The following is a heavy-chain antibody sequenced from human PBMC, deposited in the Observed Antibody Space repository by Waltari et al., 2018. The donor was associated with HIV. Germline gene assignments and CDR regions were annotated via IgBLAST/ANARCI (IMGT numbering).Heavy chain of an antibody. D-gene: IGHD2-21*01. CDR1: GYTFTSYT. V-gene: IGHV1-2*06. CDR2: IDPTTGTT. J-gene: IGHJ6*02. CDR3: GRTSIVPSDGSVDV. Sequence: QVRLVQSGAEVKKPGPSVGVSCRAFGYTFTSYTTHWVRQAPGQGLEWMGRIDPTTGTTSYSQRFQDRVTMTRDTSITTSYMELSRLRNDDMATYYCGRTSIVPSDGSVDVWGQGTTVIVSS.